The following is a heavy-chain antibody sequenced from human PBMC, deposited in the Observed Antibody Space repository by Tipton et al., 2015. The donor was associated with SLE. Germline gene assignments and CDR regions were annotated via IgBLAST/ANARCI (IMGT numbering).Heavy chain of an antibody. CDR3: ARERSPLDAFDI. CDR1: GFTFSSYE. Sequence: GSLRLSCAASGFTFSSYEMNWVRQAPGKGLEWVSYISSSGSTIYYADSVKGRFTISRDNAKNSLYLQMNSLRAEDTAVYYCARERSPLDAFDIWGQGTKVTVSS. V-gene: IGHV3-48*03. J-gene: IGHJ3*02. CDR2: ISSSGSTI.